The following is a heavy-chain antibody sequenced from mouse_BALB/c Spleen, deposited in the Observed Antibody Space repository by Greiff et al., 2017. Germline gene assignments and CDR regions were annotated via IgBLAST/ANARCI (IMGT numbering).Heavy chain of an antibody. CDR1: GFTFSDYY. V-gene: IGHV5-4*02. D-gene: IGHD3-3*01. J-gene: IGHJ4*01. CDR3: ARVGGTGAMDY. Sequence: DVHLVESGGGLVKPGGSLKLSCAASGFTFSDYYMYWVRQTPEKRLEWVATISDGGSYTYYPDSVKGRFTISRDNAKNNLYLQMSSLKSEDTAMYYCARVGGTGAMDYWGQGTSVTVSS. CDR2: ISDGGSYT.